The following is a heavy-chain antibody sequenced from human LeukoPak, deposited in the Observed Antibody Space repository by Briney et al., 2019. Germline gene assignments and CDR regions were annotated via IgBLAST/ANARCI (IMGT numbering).Heavy chain of an antibody. CDR3: ARDQGWLVSDY. D-gene: IGHD6-19*01. CDR1: GFTFSTYW. CDR2: TKEDGSEK. Sequence: GGSLRLSCAASGFTFSTYWMGWVRQAPGKGLEWLGNTKEDGSEKYYVDFVKGRFTISRDNAKNSLSLQMNSLRAEDTAVYYCARDQGWLVSDYWGQGTLVTVSS. J-gene: IGHJ4*02. V-gene: IGHV3-7*03.